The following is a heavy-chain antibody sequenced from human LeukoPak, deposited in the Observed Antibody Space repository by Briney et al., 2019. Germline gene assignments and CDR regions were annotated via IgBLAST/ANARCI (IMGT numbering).Heavy chain of an antibody. D-gene: IGHD6-13*01. J-gene: IGHJ4*02. V-gene: IGHV3-23*01. CDR1: GFTFSSYA. CDR3: AKDRIAAAGTVDY. CDR2: ISGSGDTT. Sequence: GGSLRLSCAATGFTFSSYAMTWVRQAPGKGLEWVSGISGSGDTTYYADSVKSRFTISRDNSKDTLYLQMNSLRAEDTAIYYCAKDRIAAAGTVDYWGQGTLVTVSS.